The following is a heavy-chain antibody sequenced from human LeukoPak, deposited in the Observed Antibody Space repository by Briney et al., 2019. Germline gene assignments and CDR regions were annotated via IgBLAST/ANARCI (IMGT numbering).Heavy chain of an antibody. D-gene: IGHD2-15*01. CDR2: INPNSGGT. J-gene: IGHJ4*02. Sequence: ASVKVSCKASGYTFTGYYMHWVRQAPGQGLEWMGRINPNSGGTNYAQKFQGRVTMTRDTSISTAYMELSRLRSDDTAVYYCARIDIVVVVAANKDDYWGQGTLVTVSS. V-gene: IGHV1-2*06. CDR1: GYTFTGYY. CDR3: ARIDIVVVVAANKDDY.